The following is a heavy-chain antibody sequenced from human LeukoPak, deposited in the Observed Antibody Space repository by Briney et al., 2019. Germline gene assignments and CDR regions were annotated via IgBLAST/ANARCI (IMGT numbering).Heavy chain of an antibody. D-gene: IGHD2-15*01. V-gene: IGHV1-18*01. CDR3: ARDFFHGHCSGLTCFLLDS. CDR2: ISAYNGNT. J-gene: IGHJ4*02. CDR1: GYTFTSYG. Sequence: ASVKVSXKASGYTFTSYGITWVRQAPGQGLEWMGWISAYNGNTNYAQKFQGRLTMTTDTSTNTAYMELRSLRPDDTAAYYCARDFFHGHCSGLTCFLLDSWGQGSLVTVSS.